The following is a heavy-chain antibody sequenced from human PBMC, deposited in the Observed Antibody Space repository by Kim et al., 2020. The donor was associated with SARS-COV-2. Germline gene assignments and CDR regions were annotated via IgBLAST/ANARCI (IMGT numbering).Heavy chain of an antibody. Sequence: SETLSLTCTVSGGSISSYYWSWIRQPPGKGLEWIGYIYYSGSTNYNPSLKSRVTISVDTSKNQFSLKLSSVTAADTAVYYCARGGLTGTTSRGNAFDIWGQGTMVTVSS. D-gene: IGHD1-7*01. J-gene: IGHJ3*02. CDR2: IYYSGST. CDR3: ARGGLTGTTSRGNAFDI. V-gene: IGHV4-59*01. CDR1: GGSISSYY.